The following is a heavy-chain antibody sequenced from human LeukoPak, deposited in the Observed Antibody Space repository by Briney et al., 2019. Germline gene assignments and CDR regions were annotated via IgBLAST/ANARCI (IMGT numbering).Heavy chain of an antibody. V-gene: IGHV4-31*03. CDR1: GGSISSGGYY. Sequence: SQTLSLTCTVSGGSISSGGYYWSWIRQHPGKGLEWIGYIYYSGSTYYNPSLKSRVTISVDTSKNQFSLKLSSVTAADTAVYYCARAGYCSSTSCYFDYWGQGTLVTVTS. D-gene: IGHD2-2*01. CDR2: IYYSGST. CDR3: ARAGYCSSTSCYFDY. J-gene: IGHJ4*02.